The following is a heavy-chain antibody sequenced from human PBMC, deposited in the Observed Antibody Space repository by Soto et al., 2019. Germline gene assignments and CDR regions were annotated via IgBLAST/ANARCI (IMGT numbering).Heavy chain of an antibody. CDR2: IIPIFGTA. CDR1: GGTFSSYA. J-gene: IGHJ4*02. Sequence: GASVKVSCKASGGTFSSYAISWVRQAPGQGLEWMGGIIPIFGTANYAQKFQGRVTITADESTSTAYMELSSLRSEDTAVYYCARTGYYCGGDCYLDYWGQGTLVTVSS. D-gene: IGHD2-21*02. CDR3: ARTGYYCGGDCYLDY. V-gene: IGHV1-69*13.